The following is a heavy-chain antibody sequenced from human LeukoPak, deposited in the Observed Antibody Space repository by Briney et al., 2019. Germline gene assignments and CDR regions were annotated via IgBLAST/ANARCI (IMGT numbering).Heavy chain of an antibody. J-gene: IGHJ5*02. Sequence: GGSLRLSCAASGFNFNNYGLIWVRHAPGKGLEWVSAISNDGGGTTYADFVKGRFTISRDNSKNTLFLQMNSLRAEDTALYYCAKGGSGYFLDLWGQGTLVTVPS. CDR3: AKGGSGYFLDL. CDR2: ISNDGGGT. V-gene: IGHV3-23*01. D-gene: IGHD3-3*01. CDR1: GFNFNNYG.